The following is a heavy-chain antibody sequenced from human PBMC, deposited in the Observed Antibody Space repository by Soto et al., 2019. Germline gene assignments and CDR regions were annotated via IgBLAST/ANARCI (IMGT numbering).Heavy chain of an antibody. D-gene: IGHD5-18*01. CDR2: INHSGST. Sequence: SETLSLTCAVYGGSFSGYYWSWIRQPPGKGLEWIGEINHSGSTNYNPSLKSRVTISVDTSKNQFSLKLSSVTAADTAVYYCARMLSDDVDTAMVTDYWGQGTLVTVSS. V-gene: IGHV4-34*01. J-gene: IGHJ4*02. CDR3: ARMLSDDVDTAMVTDY. CDR1: GGSFSGYY.